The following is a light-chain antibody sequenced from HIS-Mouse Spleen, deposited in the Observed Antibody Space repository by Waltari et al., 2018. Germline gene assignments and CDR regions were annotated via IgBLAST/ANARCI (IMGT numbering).Light chain of an antibody. J-gene: IGLJ3*02. CDR1: SSDVGSYNL. Sequence: QSALTQPASVSGSPGQSITISCTGTSSDVGSYNLVSWYQQHPGKAPKLMIYEGSKRPSGVSKRFSGSKSGNTASLKISGLQAEDEADYYCCSYAGSSTVFGGGTKLTVL. CDR2: EGS. V-gene: IGLV2-23*01. CDR3: CSYAGSSTV.